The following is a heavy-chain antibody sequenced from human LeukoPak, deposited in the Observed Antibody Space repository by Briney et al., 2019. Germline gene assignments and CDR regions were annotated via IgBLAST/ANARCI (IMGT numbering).Heavy chain of an antibody. CDR3: ARHQQLVNWFDP. J-gene: IGHJ5*02. Sequence: PGGSLRLSCAASGFTFSDYYMSWIRQAPGKGLEWVSYISSSGSTIYYADSVKGRFTISRDNAKNSLYLQMNSLRAEDTAVYCCARHQQLVNWFDPWGQGTLVTVSS. CDR1: GFTFSDYY. D-gene: IGHD6-13*01. V-gene: IGHV3-11*01. CDR2: ISSSGSTI.